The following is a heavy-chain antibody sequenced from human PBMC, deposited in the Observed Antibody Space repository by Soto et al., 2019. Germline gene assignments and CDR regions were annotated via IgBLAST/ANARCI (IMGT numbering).Heavy chain of an antibody. D-gene: IGHD2-8*01. CDR3: ARAYCTNGVCYTPRGYYYYGMDV. CDR1: GGTFSSYA. J-gene: IGHJ6*02. Sequence: GASVKVSCKASGGTFSSYAISWVRQAPGQGLEWMGGIIPIFGTANYAQKFQGRVTITADESTSTAYMELSSLRSEDTAVYYCARAYCTNGVCYTPRGYYYYGMDVWGQGTPVTVYS. V-gene: IGHV1-69*13. CDR2: IIPIFGTA.